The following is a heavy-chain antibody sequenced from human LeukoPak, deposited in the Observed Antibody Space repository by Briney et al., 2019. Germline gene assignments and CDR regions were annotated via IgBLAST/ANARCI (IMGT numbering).Heavy chain of an antibody. CDR2: INSGSSTI. Sequence: GGSLRLSCAASGFTFSIYSMNWVRQAPGKGLEWVSYINSGSSTIYYADPVKGRFTISRDNAKNPLFLQMSSMRDEDTAVYYFARGVATIEYWGQGTLVTVSS. J-gene: IGHJ4*02. D-gene: IGHD5-24*01. CDR3: ARGVATIEY. V-gene: IGHV3-48*02. CDR1: GFTFSIYS.